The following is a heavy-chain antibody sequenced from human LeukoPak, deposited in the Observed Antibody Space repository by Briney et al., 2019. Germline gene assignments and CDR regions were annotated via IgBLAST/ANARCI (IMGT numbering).Heavy chain of an antibody. CDR3: ARRMVRGVINTNWFDP. Sequence: GGSLRLSCAASGFTFSSYWMSWVRQAPGKGLEGVANIKQDGSEKYYVDSAKGGFTISRDNAKNSLYLQMNSLRAEDTAVYYCARRMVRGVINTNWFDPWGQGTLVTVSS. V-gene: IGHV3-7*01. CDR2: IKQDGSEK. D-gene: IGHD3-10*01. CDR1: GFTFSSYW. J-gene: IGHJ5*02.